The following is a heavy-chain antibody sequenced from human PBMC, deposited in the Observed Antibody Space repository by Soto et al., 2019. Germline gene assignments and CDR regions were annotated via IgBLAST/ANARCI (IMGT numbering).Heavy chain of an antibody. V-gene: IGHV3-23*01. J-gene: IGHJ6*02. CDR2: ISGSDFIT. CDR1: GFTFSRNA. D-gene: IGHD3-10*01. CDR3: AKFGPGWDHFYYGMDV. Sequence: EVQLLESGGDVIEPGGSLRLSCAASGFTFSRNAMSWVRQAPGKGLEWVSSISGSDFITFYADSVKGRFIISRDSAKKSLYLQMNSLRADDTAVYYCAKFGPGWDHFYYGMDVWGQGTLVTVSS.